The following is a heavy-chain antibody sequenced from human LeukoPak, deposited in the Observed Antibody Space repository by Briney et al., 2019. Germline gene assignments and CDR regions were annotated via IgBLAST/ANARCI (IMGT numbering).Heavy chain of an antibody. CDR3: AKLPTVATTIAASGY. CDR1: GFPFSDYV. Sequence: PGGSLRLSCAASGFPFSDYVMHWVRQAPGKGLEWVAAMSYDGSNKKYADSVKGRFTISRDNPKNTLYLQMNSLRAEDTAVYYCAKLPTVATTIAASGYWGQGTLVTVSS. J-gene: IGHJ4*02. D-gene: IGHD5-12*01. CDR2: MSYDGSNK. V-gene: IGHV3-30*18.